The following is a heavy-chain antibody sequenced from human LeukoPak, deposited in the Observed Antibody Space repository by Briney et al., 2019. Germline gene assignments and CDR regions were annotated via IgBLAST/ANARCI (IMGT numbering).Heavy chain of an antibody. CDR1: GGSISSSSYY. CDR2: IYYSGST. Sequence: PSETLSLTCTVSGGSISSSSYYWGWIRQPPGKGLEWIGSIYYSGSTYYNPSLKSRVTISVDTSKSQFSLKLSSVTAADTAVYYCARRRRERYCSSTSCPPGWFDPWGQGTLVTVSS. J-gene: IGHJ5*02. CDR3: ARRRRERYCSSTSCPPGWFDP. D-gene: IGHD2-2*01. V-gene: IGHV4-39*01.